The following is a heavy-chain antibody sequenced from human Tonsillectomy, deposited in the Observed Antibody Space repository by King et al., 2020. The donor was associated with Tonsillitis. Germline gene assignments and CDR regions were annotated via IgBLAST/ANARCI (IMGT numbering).Heavy chain of an antibody. CDR3: AKWGGIVVVTAKYYFDY. Sequence: QLVQSGGGLVQPGGSLRLSCAASGFTFSNYAMSWVRQAPGKGLEWVSAISGSGGSTYYADSVKGRFTISRDNSKNTLYLQMNSLRAEDTAVYYCAKWGGIVVVTAKYYFDYWGQGTLVTVSS. D-gene: IGHD2-21*02. CDR1: GFTFSNYA. V-gene: IGHV3-23*04. CDR2: ISGSGGST. J-gene: IGHJ4*02.